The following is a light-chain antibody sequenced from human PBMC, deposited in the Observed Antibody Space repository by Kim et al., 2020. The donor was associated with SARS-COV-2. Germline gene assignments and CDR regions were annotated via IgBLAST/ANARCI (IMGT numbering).Light chain of an antibody. J-gene: IGLJ1*01. V-gene: IGLV2-11*01. CDR3: CSYAGSYTYV. CDR1: SGDVGGYNY. CDR2: DVS. Sequence: QSVTISWTGTSGDVGGYNYVSWYQQHPGKAPKLMIYDVSKRPSGVPDRFSGSKSGNTASLTISGLQAEDEADYYCCSYAGSYTYVFGTGTKVTVL.